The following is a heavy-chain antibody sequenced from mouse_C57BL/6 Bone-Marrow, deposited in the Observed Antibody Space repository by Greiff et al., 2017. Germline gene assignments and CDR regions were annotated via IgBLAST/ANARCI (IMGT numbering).Heavy chain of an antibody. CDR3: ARPLLLYAMDD. V-gene: IGHV1-64*01. CDR2: IHPNSGST. J-gene: IGHJ4*01. CDR1: GYTFTSYW. Sequence: VQLQQPGAELVKPGASVKLSCKASGYTFTSYWMHWVKQRPGQGLEWIGMIHPNSGSTNYNEKFKSKATLTVDKSSSTAYMQLSSLTSEDSAVYYCARPLLLYAMDDWGQGTSVTVSS.